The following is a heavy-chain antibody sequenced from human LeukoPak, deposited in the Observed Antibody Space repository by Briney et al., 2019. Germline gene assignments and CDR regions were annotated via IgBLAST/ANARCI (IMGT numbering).Heavy chain of an antibody. Sequence: GGSLRLSCAASGFTFSSYSMNWVRQAPGKGLEWVSSISSSSSYIYYADSVKGRFTISRDNAKNSLYLQTNSLRAEDTAVYYCARGGDYYDSSGYRHDAFDIWGQGTMVTVSS. V-gene: IGHV3-21*01. D-gene: IGHD3-22*01. CDR3: ARGGDYYDSSGYRHDAFDI. CDR1: GFTFSSYS. CDR2: ISSSSSYI. J-gene: IGHJ3*02.